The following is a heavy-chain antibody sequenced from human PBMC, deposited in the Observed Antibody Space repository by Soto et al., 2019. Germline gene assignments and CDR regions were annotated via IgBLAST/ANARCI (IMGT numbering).Heavy chain of an antibody. CDR1: GGSVSSGSYH. J-gene: IGHJ6*02. Sequence: SETLSLTCTVSGGSVSSGSYHWTWIRQPPGKGLEWIGYIYYSGSTNYNPSLKSRVTISVDTSKTQFSLKLSSVTAADPAVYYCARDNMRARDGMDVWGQGTTVTVSS. CDR3: ARDNMRARDGMDV. V-gene: IGHV4-61*01. CDR2: IYYSGST. D-gene: IGHD3-16*01.